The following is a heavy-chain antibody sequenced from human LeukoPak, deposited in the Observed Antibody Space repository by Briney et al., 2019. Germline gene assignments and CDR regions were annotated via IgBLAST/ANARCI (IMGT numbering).Heavy chain of an antibody. CDR3: AKKQDGYNYNFDY. V-gene: IGHV3-30-3*01. Sequence: GGSLRLSCAASGFTFSSYAMHWVRQAPGKGLEWVAVISYDGSNKYYADSVKGRFTISRDNSKNTLYLQMNSLRAEDTAVYYCAKKQDGYNYNFDYWGQGTLVTVSS. D-gene: IGHD5-24*01. CDR2: ISYDGSNK. J-gene: IGHJ4*02. CDR1: GFTFSSYA.